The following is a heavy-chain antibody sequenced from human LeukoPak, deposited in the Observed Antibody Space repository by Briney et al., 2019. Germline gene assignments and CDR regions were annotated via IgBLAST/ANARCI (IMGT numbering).Heavy chain of an antibody. CDR1: GGTLTSYA. J-gene: IGHJ4*02. Sequence: SVKLSCKASGGTLTSYAISGVRQAPGQRLEWMGGIIPIFGTENYAQKFQGRVTMTADESTSTAYMELSSLRYEDTAVSYYARSDRGQRFLEWLLYPRAPFDYWGQGTLVTVSS. CDR2: IIPIFGTE. V-gene: IGHV1-69*13. D-gene: IGHD3-3*01. CDR3: ARSDRGQRFLEWLLYPRAPFDY.